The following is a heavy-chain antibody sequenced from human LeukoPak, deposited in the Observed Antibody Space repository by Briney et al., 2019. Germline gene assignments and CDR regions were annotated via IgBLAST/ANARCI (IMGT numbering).Heavy chain of an antibody. V-gene: IGHV6-1*01. Sequence: QTLSLTCAISGESFSSNSAAWNWIRQSPSRGLEWLGRTYYRSKWYNDYAVSVKSRITINPDTSKNQFSLQLNSVTPEDAAVYYCARGGGPYYFDTSGYYIWFDPWGQGTLVTVSS. J-gene: IGHJ5*02. CDR3: ARGGGPYYFDTSGYYIWFDP. CDR1: GESFSSNSAA. CDR2: TYYRSKWYN. D-gene: IGHD3-22*01.